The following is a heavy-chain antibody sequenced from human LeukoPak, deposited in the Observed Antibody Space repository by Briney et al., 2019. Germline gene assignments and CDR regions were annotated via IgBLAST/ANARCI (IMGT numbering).Heavy chain of an antibody. D-gene: IGHD3-10*01. CDR1: GGSFSGYY. CDR2: INHSGST. Sequence: SETLSLTCAVYGGSFSGYYWSWIRQPPGKGLEWIGEINHSGSTNYNPSLKSRVTISVDTSKNQFSLKLSSVTAADTAVYYCARARITMVRGVMDWFDPWGEGTLVTVSS. J-gene: IGHJ5*02. CDR3: ARARITMVRGVMDWFDP. V-gene: IGHV4-34*01.